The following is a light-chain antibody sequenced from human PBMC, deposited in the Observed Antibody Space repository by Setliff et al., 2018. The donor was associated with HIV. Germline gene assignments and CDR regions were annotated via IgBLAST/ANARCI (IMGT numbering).Light chain of an antibody. V-gene: IGLV2-14*01. CDR3: SSYTSSSTRV. J-gene: IGLJ1*01. CDR1: SSDVGGYNY. CDR2: EVR. Sequence: QSVLTQPASVSGSPGQSITISCTGSSSDVGGYNYVSWYQQHPGKAPKLMIYEVRDRPSGVSNRFSGSKSGNTASLTISGHQAEDEADYYCSSYTSSSTRVFGPGTKSPS.